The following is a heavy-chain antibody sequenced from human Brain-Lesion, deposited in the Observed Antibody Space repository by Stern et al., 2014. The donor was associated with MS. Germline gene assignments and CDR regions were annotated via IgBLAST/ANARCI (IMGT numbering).Heavy chain of an antibody. CDR2: IFNSGRT. V-gene: IGHV4-61*02. D-gene: IGHD2-2*01. Sequence: QVQLQESGPGLVKPSQTLSLSCTVSGGSISSGGYYWSWIRQPAGKGLEWIGRIFNSGRTSYNPSLKSRVTISIDTSKNQFSLRLNPMTAADTAVYYCARGRVVPGFQYYATDVWGQGTTVIVSS. CDR1: GGSISSGGYY. CDR3: ARGRVVPGFQYYATDV. J-gene: IGHJ6*02.